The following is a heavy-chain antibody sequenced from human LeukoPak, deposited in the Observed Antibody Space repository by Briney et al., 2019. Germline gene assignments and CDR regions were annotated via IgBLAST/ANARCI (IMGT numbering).Heavy chain of an antibody. CDR1: GGSINSSSYY. J-gene: IGHJ5*02. CDR3: ARGAGYYYGSGSYYAYNWFDP. D-gene: IGHD3-10*01. Sequence: PSETLSLTCTVSGGSINSSSYYWAWIRQPPGKGLEWIGSLYYSGSPYYNPSLKSRVTISVDTSKNQFSLRLSSVTAADTAVYYCARGAGYYYGSGSYYAYNWFDPWGQGTLVTVSS. CDR2: LYYSGSP. V-gene: IGHV4-39*01.